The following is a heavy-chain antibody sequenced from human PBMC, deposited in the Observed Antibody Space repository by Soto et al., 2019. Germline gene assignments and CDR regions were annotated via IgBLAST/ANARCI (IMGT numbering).Heavy chain of an antibody. CDR2: IRTKANSYAT. D-gene: IGHD6-19*01. CDR1: GFTFSGSA. Sequence: EVQLVESGGGLVQPGGSLKLSCAASGFTFSGSAMHWVRQASGKGLEWVGRIRTKANSYATAYAASVKGRFTISRDDSKNTAYLQMNSLKTEDTAVYYCTRLRGAVAGTGGGYWGQGTLVTVSS. V-gene: IGHV3-73*02. J-gene: IGHJ4*02. CDR3: TRLRGAVAGTGGGY.